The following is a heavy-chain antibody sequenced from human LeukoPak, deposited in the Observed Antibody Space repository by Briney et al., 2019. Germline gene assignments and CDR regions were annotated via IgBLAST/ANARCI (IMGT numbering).Heavy chain of an antibody. CDR1: GFTFSTYV. J-gene: IGHJ4*02. D-gene: IGHD6-19*01. CDR3: ARGGGEYTSGWYQFFDF. Sequence: PGGSLRLSCAASGFTFSTYVLHWVRQAPGKGLQWVAVISYDGSNKYYADSVKGRFTISRDNSKNTLYLQMNSLRPENTAVYYLARGGGEYTSGWYQFFDFWGQGTLVTVSS. CDR2: ISYDGSNK. V-gene: IGHV3-30-3*01.